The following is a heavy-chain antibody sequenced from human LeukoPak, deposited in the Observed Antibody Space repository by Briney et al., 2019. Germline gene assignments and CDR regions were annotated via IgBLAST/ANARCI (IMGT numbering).Heavy chain of an antibody. V-gene: IGHV1-69*13. CDR2: IIPIFGTA. D-gene: IGHD2-2*01. J-gene: IGHJ5*02. Sequence: SVKVSCKASGGTFSSYAISWVRQAPGQGLEWMGGIIPIFGTANYAQKFQGRVTITADESTSTAYMELSSLRSEDMAVYYCARGVVPAAMEDNWFDPWGQGTLVTVSS. CDR1: GGTFSSYA. CDR3: ARGVVPAAMEDNWFDP.